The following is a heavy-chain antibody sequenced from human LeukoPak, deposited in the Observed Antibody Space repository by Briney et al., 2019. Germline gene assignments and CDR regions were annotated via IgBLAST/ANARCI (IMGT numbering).Heavy chain of an antibody. CDR1: GYTFTSYG. V-gene: IGHV1-18*01. J-gene: IGHJ4*02. CDR2: ISAYNGNT. Sequence: ASVKVSCKASGYTFTSYGISWVRQAPGQGLEWMGWISAYNGNTNYAQKLHGRVTMTTDTSTSTAYMELRSLRSDDTAVYYCARVGPGYRSSWLVDWGQGTLVTVSS. CDR3: ARVGPGYRSSWLVD. D-gene: IGHD6-13*01.